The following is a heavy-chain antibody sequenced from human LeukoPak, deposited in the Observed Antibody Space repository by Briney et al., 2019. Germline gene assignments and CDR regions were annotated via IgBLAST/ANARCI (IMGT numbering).Heavy chain of an antibody. CDR1: GFSFSTYS. J-gene: IGHJ2*01. D-gene: IGHD2-21*02. CDR2: ISSSSSYI. Sequence: GGSVRLSCAASGFSFSTYSMNWGRQAPGKGLEWVSSISSSSSYIYYADSVKGRCTISRDNAKNSLYLQMNSLRAEDTAVYYCARDLYCGGDCSLGYFDLWGRGTLASVSS. CDR3: ARDLYCGGDCSLGYFDL. V-gene: IGHV3-21*06.